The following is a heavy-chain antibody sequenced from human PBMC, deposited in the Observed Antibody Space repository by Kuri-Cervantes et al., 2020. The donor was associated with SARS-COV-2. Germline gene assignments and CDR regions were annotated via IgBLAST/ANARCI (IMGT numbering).Heavy chain of an antibody. J-gene: IGHJ4*02. V-gene: IGHV1-46*01. Sequence: ASVKVSCKASGYTFTSYYMHWVRQAPGQGLEWMGIINPSGGSTSYAQKFQGRVTMTRDTSTSTVYMELSSLRSEDTAVYYCARDPTLYYDFWSGSYYFDYWGQGTLVTVSS. CDR3: ARDPTLYYDFWSGSYYFDY. CDR1: GYTFTSYY. D-gene: IGHD3-3*01. CDR2: INPSGGST.